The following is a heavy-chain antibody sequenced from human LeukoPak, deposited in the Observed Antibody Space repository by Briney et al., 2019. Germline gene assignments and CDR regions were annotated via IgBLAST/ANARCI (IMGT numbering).Heavy chain of an antibody. J-gene: IGHJ4*02. CDR3: ARGSSGGSYYFDY. D-gene: IGHD2-15*01. CDR2: IYHSGST. CDR1: GYSISSGYY. Sequence: SETLSLTCTVSGYSISSGYYWGWIRQPPGKGLEWIGSIYHSGSTYYNPSLKSRVTISVDTSKNQFSLKLCSVTAADTAVYYCARGSSGGSYYFDYWGQGTLVTVSS. V-gene: IGHV4-38-2*02.